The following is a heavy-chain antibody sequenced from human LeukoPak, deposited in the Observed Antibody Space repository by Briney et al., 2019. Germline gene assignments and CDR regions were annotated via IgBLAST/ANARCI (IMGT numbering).Heavy chain of an antibody. J-gene: IGHJ4*02. CDR3: ARRPGTSQFDY. D-gene: IGHD1-1*01. CDR2: ISDNGGTT. CDR1: GFSFTSYA. Sequence: GGSLRLSCAASGFSFTSYAMHWVRQAPGKGLEYVSEISDNGGTTYYANSVKGRFTNSRDNSKNTLYLQMGSLRPEDMAVYYCARRPGTSQFDYWGQGTLVTVSS. V-gene: IGHV3-64*01.